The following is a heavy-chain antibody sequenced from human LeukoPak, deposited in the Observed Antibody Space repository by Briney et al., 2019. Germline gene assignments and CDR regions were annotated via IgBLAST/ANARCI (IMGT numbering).Heavy chain of an antibody. D-gene: IGHD3-10*01. V-gene: IGHV3-30*04. CDR2: ISYDGSNK. Sequence: GGSLRLSCAASGFTFSSYAMHWVRQAPGKGLEWVAVISYDGSNKYYADSVKGRFTISRDNSKNTLYLQMNSLRAEDTAVYYCASLRFGELLKGDYWGQGTLVTVSS. J-gene: IGHJ4*02. CDR1: GFTFSSYA. CDR3: ASLRFGELLKGDY.